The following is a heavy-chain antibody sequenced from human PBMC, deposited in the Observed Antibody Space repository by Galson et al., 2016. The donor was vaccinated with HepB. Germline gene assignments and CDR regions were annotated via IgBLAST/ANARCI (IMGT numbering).Heavy chain of an antibody. J-gene: IGHJ3*02. V-gene: IGHV3-30-3*01. CDR2: ISYDGTKK. CDR3: ARDYSGNYYTSFDI. D-gene: IGHD1-26*01. CDR1: GFTFSIYS. Sequence: SLRLSCAASGFTFSIYSIHWVRQAPGKGLEWMAVISYDGTKKYYADSVKGRFTLSRDNSTNSLYVQMVSLRTEDTAVYYCARDYSGNYYTSFDIWGQGTKVTGSS.